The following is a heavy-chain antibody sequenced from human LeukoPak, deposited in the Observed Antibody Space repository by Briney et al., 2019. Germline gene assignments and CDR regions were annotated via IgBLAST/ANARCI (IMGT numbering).Heavy chain of an antibody. CDR1: GYTFTGYY. CDR2: INPNSGGT. CDR3: ARDHRSTYYYDSSGYLSPSPFDY. D-gene: IGHD3-22*01. J-gene: IGHJ4*02. Sequence: ASVKVSCKASGYTFTGYYMHWVRQAPGQGLEWMGWINPNSGGTNYAQKFQGRVTMTRDMSTSTVYMELSSLRSEDTAVYYCARDHRSTYYYDSSGYLSPSPFDYWGQGTLVTVSS. V-gene: IGHV1-2*02.